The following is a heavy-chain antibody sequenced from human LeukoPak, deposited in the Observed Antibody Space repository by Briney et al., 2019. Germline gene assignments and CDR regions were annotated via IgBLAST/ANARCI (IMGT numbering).Heavy chain of an antibody. J-gene: IGHJ4*02. CDR2: IYPGDSDT. CDR1: GYSFTSYW. D-gene: IGHD6-13*01. CDR3: ARHLGYSSSWYDGGY. Sequence: GESLKISSKGSGYSFTSYWIGWVRQMPGKGLEWMGIIYPGDSDTRYSPSFQGQVTISADKSISTAYLQWSSLKASDTAMYYSARHLGYSSSWYDGGYWGQGTLVTVSS. V-gene: IGHV5-51*01.